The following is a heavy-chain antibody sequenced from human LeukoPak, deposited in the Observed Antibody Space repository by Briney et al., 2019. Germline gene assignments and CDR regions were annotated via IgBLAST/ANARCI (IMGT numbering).Heavy chain of an antibody. D-gene: IGHD5-24*01. CDR3: TTEPRSARGQYYYYYYYMDV. CDR1: GFTFSNAW. Sequence: PGGSLRLSCAASGFTFSNAWMSWVRQAPGKGLEWVGRIKSKTDGGTTDYAAPVKGRFTISRDDSKNTLYLQMNSLKTEDTAVYYCTTEPRSARGQYYYYYYYMDVWGKGTTVTVSS. CDR2: IKSKTDGGTT. J-gene: IGHJ6*03. V-gene: IGHV3-15*01.